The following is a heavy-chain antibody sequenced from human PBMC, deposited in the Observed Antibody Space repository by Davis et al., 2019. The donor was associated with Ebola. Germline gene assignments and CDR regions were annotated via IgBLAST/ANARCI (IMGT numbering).Heavy chain of an antibody. CDR1: GGSFSGYY. Sequence: SETLSLTCAVYGGSFSGYYWSWIRQPPGKGLEWIGSIYYSGSTYYNPSLKSRVTISVDTSKNQFSLKLSSVTAADTAVYYCARGNNYDFWSGRKYGMDVWGQGTTVTVSS. CDR2: IYYSGST. D-gene: IGHD3-3*01. V-gene: IGHV4-34*01. J-gene: IGHJ6*02. CDR3: ARGNNYDFWSGRKYGMDV.